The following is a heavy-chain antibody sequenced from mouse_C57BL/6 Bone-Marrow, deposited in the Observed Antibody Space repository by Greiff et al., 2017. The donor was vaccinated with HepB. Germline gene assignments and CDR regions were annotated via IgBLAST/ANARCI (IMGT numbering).Heavy chain of an antibody. CDR2: IDPSDSYT. V-gene: IGHV1-50*01. D-gene: IGHD2-3*01. J-gene: IGHJ3*01. CDR1: GYTFTSYW. Sequence: QVQLQQPGAELVKPGASVKLSCKASGYTFTSYWMQWVKQRPGQGLEWIGEIDPSDSYTNYNQKFKGKATLTVDTSSSTAYMQLSSLTSEDSAVYYCARRGDGYYGRFAYWGQGTLVTVSA. CDR3: ARRGDGYYGRFAY.